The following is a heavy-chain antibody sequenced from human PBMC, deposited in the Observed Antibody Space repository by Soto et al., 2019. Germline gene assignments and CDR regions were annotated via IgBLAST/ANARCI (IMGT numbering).Heavy chain of an antibody. CDR3: ARDLAKGGGSAGFDY. CDR1: GYTFTGYY. CDR2: INPNSGGT. Sequence: ASVKVSCKASGYTFTGYYIHWARQAPGQGLEWMGWINPNSGGTKYPQKFQGRVTMTRDTSIRTVYMSLTGLKSDDTAVYFCARDLAKGGGSAGFDYWGQGTLVTVSS. J-gene: IGHJ4*02. D-gene: IGHD2-15*01. V-gene: IGHV1-2*02.